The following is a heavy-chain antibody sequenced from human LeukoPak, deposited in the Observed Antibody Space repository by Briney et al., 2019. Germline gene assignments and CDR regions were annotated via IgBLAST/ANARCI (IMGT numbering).Heavy chain of an antibody. CDR1: GFTFNKHH. V-gene: IGHV3-21*04. J-gene: IGHJ3*02. CDR3: ARDALRDDVFDI. CDR2: ISSSSLYT. Sequence: GGSLRLSCVASGFTFNKHHINWVRQAPGKGLEWVSSISSSSLYTHYADSVKGRFTISRDNGKNSLYLQMHSLRAEDTALYYCARDALRDDVFDIWGQGTLVTVSS.